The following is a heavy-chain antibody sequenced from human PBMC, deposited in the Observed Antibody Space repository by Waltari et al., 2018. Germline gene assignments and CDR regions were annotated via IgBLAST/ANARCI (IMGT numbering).Heavy chain of an antibody. CDR1: GGTFSSYA. D-gene: IGHD5-12*01. J-gene: IGHJ6*02. V-gene: IGHV1-69*12. Sequence: QVQLVQSGAEVKQPGSSVKVSCKASGGTFSSYAISWVRQAPGPGLEWMGGIIPIFGTANYAQKFQGRVTITADESTSTAYMELSSLRSEDTAVYYCARAQDSGYDPLYYYYGMDVWGQGTTVTVSS. CDR3: ARAQDSGYDPLYYYYGMDV. CDR2: IIPIFGTA.